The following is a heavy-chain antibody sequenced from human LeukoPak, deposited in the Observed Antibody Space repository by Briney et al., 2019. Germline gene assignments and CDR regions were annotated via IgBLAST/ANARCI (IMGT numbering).Heavy chain of an antibody. CDR1: VASVSRGGYY. CDR2: TSYGGCA. J-gene: IGHJ4*02. CDR3: ATAEWENFYFDS. V-gene: IGHV4-31*03. Sequence: SETLSLTCTVSVASVSRGGYYWSWIRQHPGKVLQWIGLTSYGGCAYYNPSLMSRIPMSVDPSQNQFSLKMRDVPAADTAVYFCATAEWENFYFDSWGQGALVAVTS. D-gene: IGHD1-26*01.